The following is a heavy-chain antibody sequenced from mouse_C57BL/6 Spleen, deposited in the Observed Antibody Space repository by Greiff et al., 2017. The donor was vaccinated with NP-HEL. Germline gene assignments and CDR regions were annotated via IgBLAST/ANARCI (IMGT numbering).Heavy chain of an antibody. V-gene: IGHV1-69*01. CDR1: GYTFTSYW. Sequence: QVQLQQPGAELVMPGASVKLSCKASGYTFTSYWMHWVKQRPGQGLEWIGEIDPSDSYTNYNQKFKGKSTLTVDKSSSTAYMQLSSLTSEDSAVYYCARSGGYGSRSFDYWGQGTTLTVSS. J-gene: IGHJ2*01. CDR2: IDPSDSYT. CDR3: ARSGGYGSRSFDY. D-gene: IGHD1-1*01.